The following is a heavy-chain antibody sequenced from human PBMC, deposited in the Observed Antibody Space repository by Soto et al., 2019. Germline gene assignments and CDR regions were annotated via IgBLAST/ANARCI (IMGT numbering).Heavy chain of an antibody. CDR1: GFTFSSYS. Sequence: GGSLRLSCAASGFTFSSYSMSWVRQAPGKGLEWVSAISGSGDSTYYADSVKGRFAISRDNSKNTLYLQMSSLRAEDTAIYYCAKVYIAGRPDWFDPWGQGTLVTVSS. V-gene: IGHV3-23*01. D-gene: IGHD6-6*01. CDR3: AKVYIAGRPDWFDP. CDR2: ISGSGDST. J-gene: IGHJ5*02.